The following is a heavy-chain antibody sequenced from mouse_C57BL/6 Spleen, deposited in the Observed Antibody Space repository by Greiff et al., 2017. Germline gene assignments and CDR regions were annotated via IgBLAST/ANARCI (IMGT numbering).Heavy chain of an antibody. CDR1: GYSFTGYY. CDR2: INPSTGGT. D-gene: IGHD2-4*01. Sequence: VQLQQSGPELVKPGASVKISCKASGYSFTGYYMNWVKQSPEKSLEWIGEINPSTGGTTYNQKFKAKATLTVDKSSRTAYMQLKSLTSEDSAVYYCARPIYYDYDVGYYFDYWGQGTTLTVSS. CDR3: ARPIYYDYDVGYYFDY. J-gene: IGHJ2*01. V-gene: IGHV1-42*01.